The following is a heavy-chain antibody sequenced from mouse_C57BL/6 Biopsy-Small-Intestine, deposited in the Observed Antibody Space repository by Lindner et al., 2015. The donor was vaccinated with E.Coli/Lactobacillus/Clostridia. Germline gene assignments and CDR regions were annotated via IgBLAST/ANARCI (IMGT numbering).Heavy chain of an antibody. CDR1: GYSFASYT. Sequence: SVKVSCKASGYSFASYTISWVRQAPGQGLQWMGWISAYNGNSNYAQNLQGRVTMTTDTSTTTAYMELRSPRSDDTAIYYCARVAITVAGSIRYDYWGQGTLVTVSS. CDR3: ARVAITVAGSIRYDY. J-gene: IGHJ4*01. D-gene: IGHD1-1*02. V-gene: IGHV1-66*01. CDR2: ISAYNGNS.